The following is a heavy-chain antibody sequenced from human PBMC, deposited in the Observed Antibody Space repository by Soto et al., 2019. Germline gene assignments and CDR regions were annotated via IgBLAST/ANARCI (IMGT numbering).Heavy chain of an antibody. D-gene: IGHD6-19*01. V-gene: IGHV3-48*01. J-gene: IGHJ6*03. CDR2: ISSSSSTI. CDR3: ARRTIAVEGHYYYYMDV. CDR1: GFTFSSYS. Sequence: GGSLRLSCAASGFTFSSYSMNWVRQAPGKGLEWVSYISSSSSTIYYADSVKGRFTISRDNAKNSLYLQMNSLRAEDTAVYYCARRTIAVEGHYYYYMDVWGKGTTVTVSS.